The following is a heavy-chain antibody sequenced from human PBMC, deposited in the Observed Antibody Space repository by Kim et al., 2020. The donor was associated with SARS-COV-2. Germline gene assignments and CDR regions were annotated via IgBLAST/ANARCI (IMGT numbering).Heavy chain of an antibody. CDR3: ARRSNTGNYYDY. J-gene: IGHJ4*02. D-gene: IGHD1-26*01. V-gene: IGHV4-39*01. CDR2: IYYSGNT. Sequence: SETLSLTCIVSGGSISSSGYYWGWIRQPPGRGLEWIGSIYYSGNTYYNPSLKSRVTISVDTSKNQFSLKLSSVTAADTAVFYCARRSNTGNYYDYWGQG. CDR1: GGSISSSGYY.